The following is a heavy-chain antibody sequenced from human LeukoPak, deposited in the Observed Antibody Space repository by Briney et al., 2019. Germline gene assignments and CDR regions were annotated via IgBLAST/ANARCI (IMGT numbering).Heavy chain of an antibody. CDR1: GFTFSSYS. J-gene: IGHJ3*02. D-gene: IGHD5-18*01. CDR3: ARRFSGYSYEAPPDAFDI. V-gene: IGHV3-21*01. Sequence: PGGSLRLSCAASGFTFSSYSMNWVRQAPGKGLEWVSSISSSSSYIYYADSVKGRFTISRDNTKNSLYLQMNSLRAEDTAVYYCARRFSGYSYEAPPDAFDIWGQGTMVTVSS. CDR2: ISSSSSYI.